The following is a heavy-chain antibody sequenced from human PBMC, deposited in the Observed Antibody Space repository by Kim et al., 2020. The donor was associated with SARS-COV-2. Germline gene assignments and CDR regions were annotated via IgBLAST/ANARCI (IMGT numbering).Heavy chain of an antibody. D-gene: IGHD6-13*01. CDR3: AREYSSSWYSGNWFDP. CDR1: GGSFSGYY. V-gene: IGHV4-34*01. CDR2: INHSGST. Sequence: SETLSLTCAVYGGSFSGYYWSWIRQPPGKGLEWIGEINHSGSTNYNPSLKSRVTISVDTSKNQFSLKLSSVTAVDTAVYYCAREYSSSWYSGNWFDPWG. J-gene: IGHJ5*02.